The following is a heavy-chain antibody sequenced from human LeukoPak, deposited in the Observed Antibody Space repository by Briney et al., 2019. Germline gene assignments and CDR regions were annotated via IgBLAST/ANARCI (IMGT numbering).Heavy chain of an antibody. D-gene: IGHD1-26*01. CDR3: ARGASGSYPDAFDI. Sequence: PSQTLSLTCTVSGGSISSGGYYWSWIRQRPGKGLEWIGYIYYSGSTNYNPSLKSRVTISVDTSKNQFSLKLSSVTAADTAVYYCARGASGSYPDAFDIWGQGTMVTVSS. CDR2: IYYSGST. V-gene: IGHV4-30-4*08. J-gene: IGHJ3*02. CDR1: GGSISSGGYY.